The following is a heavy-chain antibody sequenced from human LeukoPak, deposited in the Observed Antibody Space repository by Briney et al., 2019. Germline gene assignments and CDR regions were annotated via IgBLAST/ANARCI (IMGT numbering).Heavy chain of an antibody. Sequence: PSETLSLTCTVSGGSISSSSYYWGWIRQPPGKGLEWIGSIYHSGSTYYNPSLKSRVTISVDTSKNQFSLKLSSVTAADTAVYYCAVTSVGATTSWFDPWGQGTLVTVSS. V-gene: IGHV4-39*07. J-gene: IGHJ5*02. D-gene: IGHD1-26*01. CDR3: AVTSVGATTSWFDP. CDR2: IYHSGST. CDR1: GGSISSSSYY.